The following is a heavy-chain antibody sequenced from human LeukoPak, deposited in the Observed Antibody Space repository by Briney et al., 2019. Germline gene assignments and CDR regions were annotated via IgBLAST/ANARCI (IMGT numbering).Heavy chain of an antibody. CDR2: MNPNRGNT. CDR3: ARGYSGIAPYYFDY. J-gene: IGHJ4*02. CDR1: GYTFTNYD. Sequence: ASVKVSCKASGYTFTNYDINWVRQATGQGLEWMGWMNPNRGNTGYAQKFQGRVTITRNTSISTAYMELISLRSEDTAVYYCARGYSGIAPYYFDYWGQGTLVTVSS. D-gene: IGHD5-12*01. V-gene: IGHV1-8*03.